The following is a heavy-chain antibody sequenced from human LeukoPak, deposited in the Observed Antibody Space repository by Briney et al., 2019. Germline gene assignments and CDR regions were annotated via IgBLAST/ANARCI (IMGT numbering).Heavy chain of an antibody. D-gene: IGHD6-13*01. J-gene: IGHJ4*02. V-gene: IGHV3-21*01. CDR1: GFTFSSYS. Sequence: GGSLRLSCAASGFTFSSYSMNWVRQAPGKGLEWVSSISSSSSYIYYADSVKGRFTISRDNAKNSLYLQMNSLRAEDTAVYYCARDADSSSWPHATIDYWGQGTLVTVSS. CDR3: ARDADSSSWPHATIDY. CDR2: ISSSSSYI.